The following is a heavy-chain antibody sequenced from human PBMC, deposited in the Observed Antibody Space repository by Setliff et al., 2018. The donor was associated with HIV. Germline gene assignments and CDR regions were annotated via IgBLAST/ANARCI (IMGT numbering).Heavy chain of an antibody. CDR1: GGSISGYY. V-gene: IGHV4-59*01. Sequence: PSETLSLTCTVSGGSISGYYWSWIRQPPGKGLEWIGYIYYIGNTNYNPSLKGRVTLSGDTSKNQLSLKLSSVTAADTAVYYCARGRSRYYYDGSGYYVDYWGQGTLVTVSS. D-gene: IGHD3-22*01. CDR2: IYYIGNT. J-gene: IGHJ4*02. CDR3: ARGRSRYYYDGSGYYVDY.